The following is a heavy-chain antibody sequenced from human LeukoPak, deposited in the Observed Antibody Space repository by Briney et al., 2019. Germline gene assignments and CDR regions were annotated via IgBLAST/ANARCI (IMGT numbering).Heavy chain of an antibody. CDR3: ARDALYGDYDY. CDR2: INTDGGST. V-gene: IGHV3-74*01. CDR1: GFTFSSYW. Sequence: PGGSLRLSRAASGFTFSSYWMHWVRQAPGKGLVWVSRINTDGGSTSYTDSVKGRFTISRDNAKNTLYLQMNSLRAEDTAVYYCARDALYGDYDYWGQGTLVTVSS. J-gene: IGHJ4*02. D-gene: IGHD4-17*01.